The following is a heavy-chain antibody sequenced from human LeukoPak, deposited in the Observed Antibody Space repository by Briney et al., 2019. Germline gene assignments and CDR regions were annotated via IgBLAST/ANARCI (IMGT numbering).Heavy chain of an antibody. V-gene: IGHV3-7*01. CDR1: GFTFSSYW. D-gene: IGHD6-6*01. J-gene: IGHJ3*02. Sequence: GGSLRLSCAASGFTFSSYWMSWVRQAPGKGLEWVANIKQDGSEKYYVDSVKGRFTISRDNAKNSLYLQMNSLRAEDTAVYYCERDNIAARRAFDIWGQGTMVTVSS. CDR2: IKQDGSEK. CDR3: ERDNIAARRAFDI.